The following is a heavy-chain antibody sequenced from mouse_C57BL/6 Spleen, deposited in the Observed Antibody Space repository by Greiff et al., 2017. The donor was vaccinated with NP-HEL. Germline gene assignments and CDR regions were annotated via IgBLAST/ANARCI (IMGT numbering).Heavy chain of an antibody. D-gene: IGHD6-1*01. Sequence: VQLQQSGPELVKPGASVKISCKASGYAFSSSWMNWVKQRPGKGLEWIGRIYPGDGDTNYNGKFTGKATLTADKSSSTAYMQLSSLTSEDSAVYFCAGSAPLIDYWGQGTSVTVSS. CDR3: AGSAPLIDY. CDR1: GYAFSSSW. V-gene: IGHV1-82*01. J-gene: IGHJ4*01. CDR2: IYPGDGDT.